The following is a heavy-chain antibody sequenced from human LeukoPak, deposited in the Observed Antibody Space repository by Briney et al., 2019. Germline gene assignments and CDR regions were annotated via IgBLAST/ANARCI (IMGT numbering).Heavy chain of an antibody. D-gene: IGHD5-18*01. CDR1: GFTFSSYA. CDR2: ISGSGGST. V-gene: IGHV3-23*01. J-gene: IGHJ5*02. CDR3: ANLLGIQLWFT. Sequence: GGSLRLSCAASGFTFSSYAMSWVRQAPGKGLEWVSGISGSGGSTYYADSVKGRFTISRDNSKNTLYLQMNSLRAEDTVVYYCANLLGIQLWFTWGQGTLVTVSS.